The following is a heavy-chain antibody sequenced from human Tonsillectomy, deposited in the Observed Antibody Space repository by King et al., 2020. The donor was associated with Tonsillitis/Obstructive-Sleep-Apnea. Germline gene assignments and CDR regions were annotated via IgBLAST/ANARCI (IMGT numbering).Heavy chain of an antibody. CDR2: LFSNEEK. J-gene: IGHJ6*03. D-gene: IGHD2/OR15-2a*01. V-gene: IGHV2-26*01. Sequence: TLKESGPVLVKPTETLTLTCTVSGFSLSNARMGVGWICQPPGKALEWLAHLFSNEEKSYSKSLKSRLTISKDTSKSQVVLTMTNMDPVDTATYYCARMGPGVSDYYYMDVWGKGTTVTVSS. CDR3: ARMGPGVSDYYYMDV. CDR1: GFSLSNARMG.